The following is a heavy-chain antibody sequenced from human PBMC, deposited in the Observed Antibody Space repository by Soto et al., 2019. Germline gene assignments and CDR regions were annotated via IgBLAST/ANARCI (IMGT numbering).Heavy chain of an antibody. CDR2: KYYTGTS. V-gene: IGHV4-39*01. D-gene: IGHD6-13*01. CDR3: ARHRDPGYSSSWFNS. J-gene: IGHJ5*01. CDR1: GDSISSSTYC. Sequence: QLLLQESGPGLVKPSETLSLTCSVSGDSISSSTYCWGWIRQPPGKGLEWIGSKYYTGTSHYNPSLNSRVTTSVDTSNHQFTLKVTSMTAEDMAVYYCARHRDPGYSSSWFNSWGQGTLVIVSS.